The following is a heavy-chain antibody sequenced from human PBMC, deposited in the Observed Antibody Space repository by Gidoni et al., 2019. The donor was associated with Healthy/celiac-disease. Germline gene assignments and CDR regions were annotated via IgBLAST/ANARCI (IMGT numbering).Heavy chain of an antibody. D-gene: IGHD3-10*01. V-gene: IGHV7-4-1*02. J-gene: IGHJ4*02. CDR3: ARDGLRDRGGYLALY. CDR2: INHNTGNP. Sequence: QVQLVQSGSELKKPGASVKVSCKASGYTFTSYAMNWVRQAPGQGLEWMGWINHNTGNPTYAPGFKGRFGFSLDTSVSPAYLQISRLKAEDTAVYYCARDGLRDRGGYLALYWGQGTLVTVSS. CDR1: GYTFTSYA.